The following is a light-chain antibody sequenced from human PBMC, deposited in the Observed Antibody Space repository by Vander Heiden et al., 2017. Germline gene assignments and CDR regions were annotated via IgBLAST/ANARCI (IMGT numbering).Light chain of an antibody. Sequence: DVQMTQSPSTLSASVGDRVTITCRASQSISSWLAWYQLKPGKAPKLLIYKASSLEGGVPSRFSGSGSGTEFTLTISSLQPDDFATYYCQQYNSYSLTFGQGTKVEIK. J-gene: IGKJ1*01. CDR1: QSISSW. CDR3: QQYNSYSLT. CDR2: KAS. V-gene: IGKV1-5*03.